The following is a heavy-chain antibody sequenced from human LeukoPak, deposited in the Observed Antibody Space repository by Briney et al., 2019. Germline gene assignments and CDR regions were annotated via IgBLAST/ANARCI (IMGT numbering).Heavy chain of an antibody. V-gene: IGHV1-18*01. Sequence: ASVKVSCKTSGYTFTTYGVSWVRQAPGQGLEWMGWVSGYTGNTNYAERFQGRVTMTTDTSTTTVYMELTSLRSDDTAVYYCARGEVSASLYYFDFWGQGTLVNVS. CDR3: ARGEVSASLYYFDF. D-gene: IGHD2-2*01. CDR1: GYTFTTYG. CDR2: VSGYTGNT. J-gene: IGHJ4*02.